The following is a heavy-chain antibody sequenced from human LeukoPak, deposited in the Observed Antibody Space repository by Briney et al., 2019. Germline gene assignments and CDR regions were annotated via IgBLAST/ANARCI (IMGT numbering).Heavy chain of an antibody. CDR3: ARDVYGDYAIDY. CDR2: ISGTSSPR. CDR1: GFTFSSYS. D-gene: IGHD4-17*01. J-gene: IGHJ4*02. V-gene: IGHV3-48*04. Sequence: GGSLRLSCAASGFTFSSYSMNWVRQAPGKGLGWVSYISGTSSPRYYADSVKGRFTITRDNAKNSLYLRMNSLRAEDTAVYYCARDVYGDYAIDYWGQGTLVTVSS.